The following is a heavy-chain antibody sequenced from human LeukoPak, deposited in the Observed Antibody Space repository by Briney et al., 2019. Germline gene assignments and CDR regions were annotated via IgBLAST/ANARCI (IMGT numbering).Heavy chain of an antibody. J-gene: IGHJ4*02. CDR2: IRYDGSNK. D-gene: IGHD2-2*01. CDR1: GFTLSSYG. V-gene: IGHV3-30*02. CDR3: ATVYCSSTSCYGDLDY. Sequence: GGSLRLSCAASGFTLSSYGMHWVRQAPGKGLEWVAFIRYDGSNKYYADSVKGRFTISRDNSKNTLYLQMNSLRAEDTAVYYCATVYCSSTSCYGDLDYWGQGTLVTVSS.